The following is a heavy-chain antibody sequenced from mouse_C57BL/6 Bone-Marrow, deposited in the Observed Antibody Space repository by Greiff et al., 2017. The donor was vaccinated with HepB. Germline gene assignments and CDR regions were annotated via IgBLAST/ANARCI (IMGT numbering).Heavy chain of an antibody. CDR2: IHPNSGST. V-gene: IGHV1-64*01. CDR3: ARDSNYLYYAMDY. CDR1: GYTFTSYW. D-gene: IGHD2-5*01. J-gene: IGHJ4*01. Sequence: VQLQQSGAELVKPGASVKLSCKASGYTFTSYWMHWVKQRPGQGLEWIGMIHPNSGSTNYNEKFKSKATLTVDKSSSTAYMQLSSLTSEDSAVYYCARDSNYLYYAMDYWGQGTSVTVSS.